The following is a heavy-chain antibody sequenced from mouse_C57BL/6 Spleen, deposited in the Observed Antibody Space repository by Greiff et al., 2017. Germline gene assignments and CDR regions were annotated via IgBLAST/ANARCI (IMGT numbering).Heavy chain of an antibody. J-gene: IGHJ2*01. CDR1: GYAFTNYL. D-gene: IGHD2-3*01. Sequence: QVQLQQSGAELVRPGTSVKVSCKASGYAFTNYLIEWVKQRPGQGLEWIGVINPGSGGTNYNEKFKGKATLTADKSSSTAYMQLSSLTSEDSAVYFCARQGGYFPFDYWGQGTTLTVSS. V-gene: IGHV1-54*01. CDR2: INPGSGGT. CDR3: ARQGGYFPFDY.